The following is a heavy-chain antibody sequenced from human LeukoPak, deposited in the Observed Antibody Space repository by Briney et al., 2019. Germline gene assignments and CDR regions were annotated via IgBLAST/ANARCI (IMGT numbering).Heavy chain of an antibody. V-gene: IGHV1-18*01. CDR3: AFVGVAAAGSLNWFDP. CDR1: GYTFTSYG. J-gene: IGHJ5*02. D-gene: IGHD6-13*01. CDR2: ISAYNGNT. Sequence: ASVKVSCKASGYTFTSYGISWVRQAPGQGLEWMGWISAYNGNTNYAQKLQGRVTMTTDTSTSTAYMELRNLRSDDTAVYYCAFVGVAAAGSLNWFDPWGQGTLVTVSS.